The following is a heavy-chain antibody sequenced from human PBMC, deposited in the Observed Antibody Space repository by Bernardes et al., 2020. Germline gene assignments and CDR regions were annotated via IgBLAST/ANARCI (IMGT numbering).Heavy chain of an antibody. Sequence: GASLKISCKGSGFSFTSYWIAWLRLMPGKGLELMGIIYPGDSDTRYSPSFQGQVTISADKSISTAYLQWSSLKASDTAMYFCARQRGYPGYFDFWGQGTLVTVS. CDR1: GFSFTSYW. CDR2: IYPGDSDT. CDR3: ARQRGYPGYFDF. J-gene: IGHJ4*02. V-gene: IGHV5-51*01. D-gene: IGHD5-12*01.